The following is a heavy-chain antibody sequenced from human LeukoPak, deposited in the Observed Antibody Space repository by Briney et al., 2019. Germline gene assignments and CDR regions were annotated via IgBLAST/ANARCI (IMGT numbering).Heavy chain of an antibody. CDR2: ISGSGDKT. CDR3: AKAGTNYGLGTSFDN. Sequence: GGSLRLSCVASGFTFGSYAMTWVRQPPGKGLEWVAAISGSGDKTYYADSVKGRFTISRDNSKTTLFLQLNSLGAGDSAVFYCAKAGTNYGLGTSFDNWGQGTLVTVSS. V-gene: IGHV3-23*01. CDR1: GFTFGSYA. J-gene: IGHJ4*02. D-gene: IGHD3-10*01.